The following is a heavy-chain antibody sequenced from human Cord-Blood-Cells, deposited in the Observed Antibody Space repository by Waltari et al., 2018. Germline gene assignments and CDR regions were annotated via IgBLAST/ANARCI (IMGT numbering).Heavy chain of an antibody. CDR3: ARDIAAAGTDY. Sequence: EVQLVESGGGLVKPGGSLRLSCAASGFTFSSYSMNWVRQAPGKGLEWVSSISSSSSYIYYADAVKGRFTISRDNAKNSLYLQMNSLRAEDTAVYYCARDIAAAGTDYWGQGTLVTVSS. CDR1: GFTFSSYS. V-gene: IGHV3-21*01. D-gene: IGHD6-13*01. J-gene: IGHJ4*02. CDR2: ISSSSSYI.